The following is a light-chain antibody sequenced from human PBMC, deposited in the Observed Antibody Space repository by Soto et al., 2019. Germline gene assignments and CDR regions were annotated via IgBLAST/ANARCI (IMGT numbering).Light chain of an antibody. CDR3: SSYAGSNKFVV. CDR2: EVS. CDR1: SSDVGGYNY. J-gene: IGLJ2*01. V-gene: IGLV2-8*01. Sequence: QSVLTQPPSASGSPGQSVTIPCTGTSSDVGGYNYVSWYQQHPGKAPKLMIYEVSKRPSGVPDRFSGSKSGNTASLTVSGLQAEDEADYYCSSYAGSNKFVVFGGGTKLTVL.